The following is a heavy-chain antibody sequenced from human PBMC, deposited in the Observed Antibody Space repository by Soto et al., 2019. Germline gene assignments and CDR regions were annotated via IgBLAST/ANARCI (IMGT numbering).Heavy chain of an antibody. J-gene: IGHJ5*02. CDR2: ISGSGGST. D-gene: IGHD4-17*01. V-gene: IGHV3-23*01. CDR3: AKGGGVTVTTKRPFDP. Sequence: EVQLLESGGGLVQPGGSLRLSCAASGFTFSSYAMSWVRQAPGKGLEWVSAISGSGGSTYYADSVKGRFTISRDNSKNTLYLQMNSLRAEDTAVYYCAKGGGVTVTTKRPFDPWGQGTLVTVSS. CDR1: GFTFSSYA.